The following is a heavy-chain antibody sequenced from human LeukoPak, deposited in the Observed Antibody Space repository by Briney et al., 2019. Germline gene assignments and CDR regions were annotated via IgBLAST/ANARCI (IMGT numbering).Heavy chain of an antibody. CDR2: ISASDGRT. Sequence: GGSLRLSCAASEFIVSINYMTWVRQAPGKGLEWGSGISASDGRTYHADSVKGRFTISRDNSKNTLCLQMNSLRAEDTAVYYCAKGDNYYDSSAYYVIGKYFDYWGQGTLVAVSS. CDR3: AKGDNYYDSSAYYVIGKYFDY. V-gene: IGHV3-23*01. J-gene: IGHJ4*02. CDR1: EFIVSINY. D-gene: IGHD3-22*01.